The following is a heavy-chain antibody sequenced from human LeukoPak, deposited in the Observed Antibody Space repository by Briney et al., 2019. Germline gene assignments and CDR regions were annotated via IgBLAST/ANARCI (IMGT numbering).Heavy chain of an antibody. CDR1: GFTFSSYA. Sequence: PGWPLRLSCAASGFTFSSYARHWVRQARGKGQEWVAVISYDGSNKYYADSVKGRFTISRDNSKNTLYLQMNSLRAEDTAVYYCARDFSSSPDYWGQGTLVTVFS. D-gene: IGHD6-6*01. V-gene: IGHV3-30*01. CDR3: ARDFSSSPDY. CDR2: ISYDGSNK. J-gene: IGHJ4*02.